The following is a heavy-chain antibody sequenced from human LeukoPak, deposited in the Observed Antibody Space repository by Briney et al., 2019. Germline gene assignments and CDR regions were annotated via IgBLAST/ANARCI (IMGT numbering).Heavy chain of an antibody. V-gene: IGHV3-23*01. J-gene: IGHJ6*02. CDR3: AKNGNCSSTSCYAYYGMDV. CDR2: ITAIDGRT. D-gene: IGHD2-2*01. CDR1: GFTFSSTT. Sequence: GGSLRLPCVASGFTFSSTTMGWVRQAPGRGLEWVSSITAIDGRTYYADSVRGRFTISRDNSKNTLYLQMNSLRAEDTAVYYCAKNGNCSSTSCYAYYGMDVWGQGTTVTVSS.